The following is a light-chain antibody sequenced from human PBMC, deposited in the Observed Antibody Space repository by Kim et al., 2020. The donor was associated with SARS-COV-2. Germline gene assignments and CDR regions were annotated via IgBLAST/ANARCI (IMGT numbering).Light chain of an antibody. V-gene: IGKV1-33*01. J-gene: IGKJ5*01. CDR2: DAS. Sequence: APVVDRVTITCHARQDIATYLNWHQQESGQPPKHLLYDASPLQVGVPSRFSGTGSGTHFTFTISRLEPENSATYYCQQYDGPYITFGQGTRLEIK. CDR1: QDIATY. CDR3: QQYDGPYIT.